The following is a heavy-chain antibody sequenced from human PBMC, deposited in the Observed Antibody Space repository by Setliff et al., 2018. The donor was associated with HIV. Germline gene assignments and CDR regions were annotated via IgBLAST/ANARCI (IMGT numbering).Heavy chain of an antibody. CDR3: ATTPGWDSSGYYSRLTHFDY. CDR2: IDPSDSYT. CDR1: GYSFTSYW. D-gene: IGHD3-22*01. J-gene: IGHJ4*02. V-gene: IGHV5-10-1*01. Sequence: GESLKISCKGSGYSFTSYWISWVRQMPGKGLEWMGRIDPSDSYTNHSPSFQGHVTISADKSISTAYLQWSSLKASDTAMYYCATTPGWDSSGYYSRLTHFDYWGQGTLVTVSS.